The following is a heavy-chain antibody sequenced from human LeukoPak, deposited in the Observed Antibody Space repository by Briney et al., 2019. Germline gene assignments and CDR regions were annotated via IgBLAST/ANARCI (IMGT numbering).Heavy chain of an antibody. V-gene: IGHV3-7*05. Sequence: GGSLRLSCAASGFAFSTYWMGWVXQAPGXGLEWVANIKQDGSEKFYVDSVKGRFTISRDNAENSVFLQMNSLRAEDTAVYYCARHTAGVDIWGQGTMVTVSS. J-gene: IGHJ3*02. CDR2: IKQDGSEK. CDR1: GFAFSTYW. D-gene: IGHD3-10*01. CDR3: ARHTAGVDI.